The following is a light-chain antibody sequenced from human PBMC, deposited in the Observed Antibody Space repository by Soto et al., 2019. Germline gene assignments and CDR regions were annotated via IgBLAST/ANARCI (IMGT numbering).Light chain of an antibody. CDR3: QQYGSSST. Sequence: IVLTQSPGTLSLSPGERATLSCRASQSVSNNYLAWYQQKPGQAPRLLIYGASSRATGIPDRFSGRGSGTDFTLTISRLEPEDFAVYYCQQYGSSSTFGQGTKVDIK. V-gene: IGKV3-20*01. CDR2: GAS. CDR1: QSVSNNY. J-gene: IGKJ1*01.